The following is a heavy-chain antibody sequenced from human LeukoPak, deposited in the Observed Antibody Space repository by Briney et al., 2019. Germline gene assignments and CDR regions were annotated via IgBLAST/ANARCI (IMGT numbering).Heavy chain of an antibody. D-gene: IGHD3-10*01. CDR2: INGDGGST. CDR3: ARMGPYGSGSYAVDY. Sequence: GGSLRLSCAASGFTFSSYWMHWVRQAPGKGLVWVSRINGDGGSTSYADSVKGRFTISRDNAKNTLYLQMNSLRAEDTAVYYCARMGPYGSGSYAVDYWGQGTLVTVSS. V-gene: IGHV3-74*01. J-gene: IGHJ4*02. CDR1: GFTFSSYW.